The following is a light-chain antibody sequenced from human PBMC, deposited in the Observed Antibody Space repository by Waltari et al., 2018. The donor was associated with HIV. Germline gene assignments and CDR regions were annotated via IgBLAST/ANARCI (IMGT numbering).Light chain of an antibody. J-gene: IGLJ3*02. V-gene: IGLV1-47*01. CDR3: AAWDDSLSGWV. Sequence: QSVLTQPPSASGTPGPRVTISCSGSSSHIGSNYVYWYQQLPGTTPKLLTYRNNQRPSGVPDRFSGSKSGTSASLAISGLRSEDEADYYCAAWDDSLSGWVFGGGTKLTVL. CDR2: RNN. CDR1: SSHIGSNY.